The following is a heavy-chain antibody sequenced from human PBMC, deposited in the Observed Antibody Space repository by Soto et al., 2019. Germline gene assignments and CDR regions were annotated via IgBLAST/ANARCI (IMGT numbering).Heavy chain of an antibody. CDR1: GGSISSYY. V-gene: IGHV4-59*01. J-gene: IGHJ3*02. Sequence: QVQLQESGPGLVKPSETLSLTCTVSGGSISSYYWSWIRQPPGKGLEWVGYIDYSGRTNYNPSLKRRVTIAVDTSEDLFTLQLSSVTAADTAVYYCARVWGGAFDIWGQGTMVTVSS. CDR2: IDYSGRT. D-gene: IGHD3-10*01. CDR3: ARVWGGAFDI.